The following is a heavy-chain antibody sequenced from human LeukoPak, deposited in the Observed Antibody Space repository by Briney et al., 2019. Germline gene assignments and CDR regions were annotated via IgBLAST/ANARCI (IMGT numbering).Heavy chain of an antibody. Sequence: ASVKVSCKASGYSFTSNYIHWVRQAPGQGLEWMGMFYPSDGSTSYAQKFQGRVTVTRDTSTSTVHMELSGLSSEDTAVYYCARDQEAFDYWGQGTLVTVSS. J-gene: IGHJ4*02. CDR3: ARDQEAFDY. V-gene: IGHV1-46*01. CDR1: GYSFTSNY. CDR2: FYPSDGST.